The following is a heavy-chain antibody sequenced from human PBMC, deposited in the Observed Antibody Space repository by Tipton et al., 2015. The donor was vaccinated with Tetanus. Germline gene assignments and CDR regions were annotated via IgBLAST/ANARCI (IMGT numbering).Heavy chain of an antibody. Sequence: QVQLVQSGPEVKKPGASVKVSCEASGYTFTSYAMNWVRQAPGQGLEWMGWINTNTGNPTYAQGFTGRFVFSLDTSVSTAYLQISSLKAEDTAVYYCARGPIAAAGTSDAFDIWGQGTMVTVSS. V-gene: IGHV7-4-1*02. CDR1: GYTFTSYA. CDR2: INTNTGNP. J-gene: IGHJ3*02. D-gene: IGHD6-13*01. CDR3: ARGPIAAAGTSDAFDI.